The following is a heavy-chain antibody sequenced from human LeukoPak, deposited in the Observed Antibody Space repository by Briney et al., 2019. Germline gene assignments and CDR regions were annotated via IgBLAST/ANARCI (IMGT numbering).Heavy chain of an antibody. Sequence: ASVKVSCKASGYTFTSYYMHWVRQAPGQGLEWMGIINPSGGSTSYAQKFQGRVTMTRDMSTSTIYMELRSLRSEDTAVYYCARGGDIVATIRDPHDYWGQGTLVTVSS. CDR2: INPSGGST. J-gene: IGHJ4*02. CDR3: ARGGDIVATIRDPHDY. D-gene: IGHD5-12*01. V-gene: IGHV1-46*01. CDR1: GYTFTSYY.